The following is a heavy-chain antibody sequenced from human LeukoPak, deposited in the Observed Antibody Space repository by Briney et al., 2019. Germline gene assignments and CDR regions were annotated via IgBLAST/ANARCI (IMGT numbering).Heavy chain of an antibody. J-gene: IGHJ4*02. Sequence: PGGSLRLSCAASGFTFANHAMNWVRRAPGKGLEWIAYINNSGRTIYYADSMKGRLTISRDNAKSSLYLQVNSLRAEDTAIYYCARDLDWSFDSWGQGIQVTVSS. CDR2: INNSGRTI. CDR3: ARDLDWSFDS. V-gene: IGHV3-48*03. D-gene: IGHD3-9*01. CDR1: GFTFANHA.